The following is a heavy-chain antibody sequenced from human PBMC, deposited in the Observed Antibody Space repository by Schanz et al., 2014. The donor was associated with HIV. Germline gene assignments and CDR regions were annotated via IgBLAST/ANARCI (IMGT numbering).Heavy chain of an antibody. D-gene: IGHD2-15*01. Sequence: QVQLVESGGGVVQPGRSLRLSCAASGFSFSSYGMHWVRQAPGKGLEWVAILWFDGSIDYYVDSVKGRFTISRDNSKNTLYLQMDSLRAEDTAVYYCEKDLLSRYCSGGSCYSSYWGQGTLVTVSS. V-gene: IGHV3-33*06. J-gene: IGHJ4*02. CDR3: EKDLLSRYCSGGSCYSSY. CDR2: LWFDGSID. CDR1: GFSFSSYG.